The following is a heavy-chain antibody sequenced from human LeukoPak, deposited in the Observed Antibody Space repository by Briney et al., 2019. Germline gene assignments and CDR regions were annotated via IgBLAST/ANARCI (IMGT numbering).Heavy chain of an antibody. Sequence: PSETLSLTCTVSGGSISSYYWSWIRQPPGKGLEWIGYIYYSGSTNYNPSLKSRVTISVDTSKNQFSLKLSSVTAADTAVYYCARLTSSGWLGDWFDPWGQGTLVTVSS. CDR3: ARLTSSGWLGDWFDP. V-gene: IGHV4-59*08. D-gene: IGHD6-19*01. J-gene: IGHJ5*02. CDR2: IYYSGST. CDR1: GGSISSYY.